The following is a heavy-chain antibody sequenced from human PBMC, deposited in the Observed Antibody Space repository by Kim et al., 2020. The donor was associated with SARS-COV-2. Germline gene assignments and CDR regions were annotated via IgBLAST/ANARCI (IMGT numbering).Heavy chain of an antibody. J-gene: IGHJ4*01. CDR2: IYYSGTT. D-gene: IGHD3-16*01. CDR1: GVSLNTGGYY. Sequence: SETLSLTCTVSGVSLNTGGYYWSWIRQIPGKGLEWIGYIYYSGTTYYNPSLRSRVTMSLDTSNNQFSLTLTSVTDADAAVYFCARDLHLGEVSPRIFDY. V-gene: IGHV4-31*03. CDR3: ARDLHLGEVSPRIFDY.